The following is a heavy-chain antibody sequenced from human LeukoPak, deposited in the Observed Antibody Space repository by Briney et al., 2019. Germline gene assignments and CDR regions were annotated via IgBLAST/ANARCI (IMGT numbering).Heavy chain of an antibody. CDR1: GFTFSISG. D-gene: IGHD3-3*01. CDR3: AKTRGISISGVVPLCDY. CDR2: ISGSGGTP. J-gene: IGHJ4*02. Sequence: PGGSLRLSCAASGFTFSISGMTWVRQAPGKGLDWVSIISGSGGTPYYTDSVRGRFTISRDNSKNTLYLQMNSLRAEDTAVYYCAKTRGISISGVVPLCDYWGQGTLVTVSS. V-gene: IGHV3-23*01.